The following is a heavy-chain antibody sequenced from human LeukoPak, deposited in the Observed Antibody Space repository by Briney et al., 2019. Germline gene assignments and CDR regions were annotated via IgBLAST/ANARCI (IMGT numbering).Heavy chain of an antibody. CDR3: ARDASVPGSYYTFDY. V-gene: IGHV7-4-1*02. CDR1: GYTLTSYA. D-gene: IGHD1-26*01. J-gene: IGHJ4*02. Sequence: GASVKVSCKASGYTLTSYAMNWVRQAPGQGLEWMGWINTNTGNPTYAQGFTGRFVFSLDTSVSTAYPQISSLKAEDTAVYYCARDASVPGSYYTFDYWGQGTLVTVSS. CDR2: INTNTGNP.